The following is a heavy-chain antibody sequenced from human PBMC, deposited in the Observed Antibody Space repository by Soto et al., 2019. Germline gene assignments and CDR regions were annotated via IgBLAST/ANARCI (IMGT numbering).Heavy chain of an antibody. CDR3: ARDHRDSEYAIFDY. D-gene: IGHD1-26*01. CDR2: IKKDGSDK. CDR1: GFTFSNYW. Sequence: GGSLRLSCEASGFTFSNYWMSWVRQAPGKGLEWVANIKKDGSDKYYVDSVKGRFTISRDNAKNSLFLQLNSLRAADTAVYYSARDHRDSEYAIFDYWGQGILVTVS. V-gene: IGHV3-7*05. J-gene: IGHJ4*02.